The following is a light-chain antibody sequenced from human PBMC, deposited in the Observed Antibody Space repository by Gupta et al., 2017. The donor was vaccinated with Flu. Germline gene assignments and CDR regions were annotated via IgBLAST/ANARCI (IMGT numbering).Light chain of an antibody. Sequence: DIQMTQSPSKLSASVGDRVTITCRARQSLNKWLAWYQQKPGKAPKLLIYKASTLESGVPLRFSGSGSGTEFTLTISGLQPDDFATYYCQHQNRCSKTFGQGTTVDIK. CDR2: KAS. CDR3: QHQNRCSKT. V-gene: IGKV1-5*03. J-gene: IGKJ1*01. CDR1: QSLNKW.